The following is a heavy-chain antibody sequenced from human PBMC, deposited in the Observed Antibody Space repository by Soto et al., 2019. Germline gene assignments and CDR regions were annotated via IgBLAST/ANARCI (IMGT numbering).Heavy chain of an antibody. V-gene: IGHV1-69*12. J-gene: IGHJ6*02. CDR1: GGTFRTSA. D-gene: IGHD3-3*02. CDR3: ARDKDRQQLGGNYYYIMDV. Sequence: QVQLVQSGAEVKKPGSSVRVSCKTSGGTFRTSAISWVRQAPGQGLEWRGGIMPVFPTPDYAQRFQGRVTITADESTSTAYMELSSLRSEDTAVYYGARDKDRQQLGGNYYYIMDVWGQGTTVTVSS. CDR2: IMPVFPTP.